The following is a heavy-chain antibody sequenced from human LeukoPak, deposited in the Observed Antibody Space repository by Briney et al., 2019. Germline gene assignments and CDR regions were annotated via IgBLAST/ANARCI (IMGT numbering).Heavy chain of an antibody. CDR3: TRLISRAAKGPDYFDY. V-gene: IGHV3-74*01. CDR2: INSDGSST. Sequence: GGSLRLSCAASGFTFSSYWMHWVRQAPGKGLVWVSRINSDGSSTSYADSVKGRFTISRDNAKNTLYLQMNSLKTEDTAVYYCTRLISRAAKGPDYFDYWGQGTLVTVSS. J-gene: IGHJ4*02. CDR1: GFTFSSYW. D-gene: IGHD6-13*01.